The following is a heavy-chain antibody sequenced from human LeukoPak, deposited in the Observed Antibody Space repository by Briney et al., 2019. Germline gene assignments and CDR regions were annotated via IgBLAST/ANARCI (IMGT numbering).Heavy chain of an antibody. CDR3: ARDHGSGVFDY. V-gene: IGHV1-2*04. CDR2: INPNSGGT. Sequence: GASVKVSCKASGYTFTGYYIHWVRQAPGQGLEWMGWINPNSGGTNYAQKFQGWVTMTRDTSISTAYMELSRLRSDDTAVYYCARDHGSGVFDYWGQGTLVTVSS. D-gene: IGHD3-10*01. J-gene: IGHJ4*02. CDR1: GYTFTGYY.